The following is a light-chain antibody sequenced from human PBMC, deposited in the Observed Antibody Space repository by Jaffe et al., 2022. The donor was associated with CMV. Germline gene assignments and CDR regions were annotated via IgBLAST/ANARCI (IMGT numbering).Light chain of an antibody. CDR1: QSVSSNF. CDR2: GVS. Sequence: EIVLTQSPDTLSLSPGERATLSCRASQSVSSNFLAWYQQKPGQAPRLLIYGVSNRATGIPDRFSGSGSGTDFTLTINTLEPEDFAVYYCQQYGGSPLYTFGQGTKLEI. CDR3: QQYGGSPLYT. J-gene: IGKJ2*01. V-gene: IGKV3-20*01.